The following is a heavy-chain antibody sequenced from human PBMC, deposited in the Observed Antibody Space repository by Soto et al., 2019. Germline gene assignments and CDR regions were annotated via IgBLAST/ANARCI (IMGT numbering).Heavy chain of an antibody. J-gene: IGHJ6*02. Sequence: ASVKVSCQASGYTFTSYGISWVRQAPGQGLEWMGWISAYNGNTNYAQKLQGRVTMTTDTSTSTAYMELRSLRSDDTAVYYCARDQGDSYYDFWSGYTYYYGMDVWGQGTTVTVSS. D-gene: IGHD3-3*01. CDR1: GYTFTSYG. CDR3: ARDQGDSYYDFWSGYTYYYGMDV. CDR2: ISAYNGNT. V-gene: IGHV1-18*01.